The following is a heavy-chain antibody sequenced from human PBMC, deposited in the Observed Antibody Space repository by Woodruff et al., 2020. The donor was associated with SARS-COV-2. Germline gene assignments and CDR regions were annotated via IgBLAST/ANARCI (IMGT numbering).Heavy chain of an antibody. CDR3: ASGVGATSFDY. V-gene: IGHV3-11*01. Sequence: GKGRFTISRDKAKNSLSLQMNSLRAEDTAVYYCASGVGATSFDYWGQGTLVTVSS. D-gene: IGHD1-26*01. J-gene: IGHJ4*02.